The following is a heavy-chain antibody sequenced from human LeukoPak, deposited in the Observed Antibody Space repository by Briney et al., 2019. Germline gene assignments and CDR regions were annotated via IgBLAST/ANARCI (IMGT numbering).Heavy chain of an antibody. CDR1: GFTFSSYA. V-gene: IGHV3-23*01. J-gene: IGHJ4*02. Sequence: PGGSLRLSCAAFGFTFSSYAMSWVRPAPGMGLEWVSAISASGGSTYYADSVKGRFTISRDNSKSTLYLQMNTLRAEDTAVYYCAKRIAAAGPYFDYWGQGTLVTVSS. CDR2: ISASGGST. D-gene: IGHD6-13*01. CDR3: AKRIAAAGPYFDY.